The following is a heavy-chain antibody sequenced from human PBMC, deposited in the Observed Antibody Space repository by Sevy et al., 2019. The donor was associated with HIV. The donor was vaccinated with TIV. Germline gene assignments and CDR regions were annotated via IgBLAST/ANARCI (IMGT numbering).Heavy chain of an antibody. D-gene: IGHD1-26*01. CDR3: AATATHLDY. V-gene: IGHV3-33*01. CDR2: IWYEGSTT. J-gene: IGHJ4*02. CDR1: GFTFSSFG. Sequence: GGSLRLSCAASGFTFSSFGMHWVRQAPGKGLEWVAVIWYEGSTTYYADSVRGRFTISRDGSNNTLYLQMNSLRADDTAVYYCAATATHLDYWGQGTLVTVSS.